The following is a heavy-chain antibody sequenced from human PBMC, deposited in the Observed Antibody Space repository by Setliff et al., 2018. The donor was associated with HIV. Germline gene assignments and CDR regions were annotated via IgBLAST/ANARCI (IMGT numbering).Heavy chain of an antibody. D-gene: IGHD6-19*01. J-gene: IGHJ6*03. CDR1: GYTFTNNG. CDR2: ISGDNGNT. CDR3: SRDGGPGSGWGDYSYYFSMDV. Sequence: ASVKVSCKASGYTFTNNGINWVRQAPGQGLEWMGWISGDNGNTKYAQKLQGRVTMTTDTSTSTAYMELGGLRSEDTAIYYCSRDGGPGSGWGDYSYYFSMDVWGRGTTVTVSS. V-gene: IGHV1-18*01.